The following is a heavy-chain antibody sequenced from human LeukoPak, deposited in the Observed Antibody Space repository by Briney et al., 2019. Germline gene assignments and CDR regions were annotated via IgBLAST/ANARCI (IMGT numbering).Heavy chain of an antibody. CDR1: GFTFSSYG. J-gene: IGHJ4*02. Sequence: GSLRLSCAASGFTFSSYGMHWVRQAPGKGLEWVAVISYDGTNKYYADSVKGRFTISRDNSKNTLHLQMNSLRAEDTAVYYCAKDDRGNEAPFDYWGQGTLVTVSS. CDR3: AKDDRGNEAPFDY. V-gene: IGHV3-30*18. CDR2: ISYDGTNK.